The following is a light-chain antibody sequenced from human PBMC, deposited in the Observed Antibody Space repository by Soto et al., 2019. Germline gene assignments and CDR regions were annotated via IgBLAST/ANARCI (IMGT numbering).Light chain of an antibody. Sequence: DIQMTQSPSSVSASVGDTVTITCRASQGVGVWLGWYQHKPGKAPHLLMYDASGLQVGVPARFSGSVSGADFTLTISNLQPEDFATYYCQQAYSHPLTFGGGTKVDIK. CDR1: QGVGVW. V-gene: IGKV1-12*01. CDR3: QQAYSHPLT. J-gene: IGKJ4*01. CDR2: DAS.